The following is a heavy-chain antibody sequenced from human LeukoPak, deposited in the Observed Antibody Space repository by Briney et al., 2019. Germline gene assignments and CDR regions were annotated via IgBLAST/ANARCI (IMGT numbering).Heavy chain of an antibody. D-gene: IGHD3-3*01. J-gene: IGHJ4*02. CDR1: GDSFTSVTDY. Sequence: PSETLSLTCTVSGDSFTSVTDYWAWIRQPPGKGLEWIASGDYSGGTYYNPSLESRVAISVDTSKNQFSLKLSSVTAADTAVYYCARDWWSGYFDYWGQGTLVTVSS. CDR2: GDYSGGT. CDR3: ARDWWSGYFDY. V-gene: IGHV4-39*07.